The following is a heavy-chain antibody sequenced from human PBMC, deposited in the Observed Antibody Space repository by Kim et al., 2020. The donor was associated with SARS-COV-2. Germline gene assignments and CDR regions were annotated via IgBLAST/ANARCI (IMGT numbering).Heavy chain of an antibody. CDR2: IYPGDSDT. V-gene: IGHV5-51*01. J-gene: IGHJ3*02. CDR3: ASYVGSGYCSGGSCYSPPGSHDAAFDI. D-gene: IGHD2-15*01. CDR1: GYSFTSYW. Sequence: GESLKISCKGSGYSFTSYWIGWVRQMPGKGLEWMGIIYPGDSDTRYSPSFQGQVTISADKSISTAYLQWSSLKASDTAMYYCASYVGSGYCSGGSCYSPPGSHDAAFDIWGQGTMVTVSS.